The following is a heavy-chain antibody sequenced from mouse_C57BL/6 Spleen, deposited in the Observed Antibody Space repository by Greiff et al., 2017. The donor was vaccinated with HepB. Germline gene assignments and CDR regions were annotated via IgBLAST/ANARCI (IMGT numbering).Heavy chain of an antibody. CDR1: GFTFSNYW. Sequence: EVKLEESGGGLVQPGGSMKLSCVASGFTFSNYWMNWVRQSPEKGLEWVAQIRLKSDNYATHYAESVKGRFTISRDDSKSSVYLQMNNLRAEDTGIYYCTIYYDSSLYYWGQGTTLTVSS. CDR2: IRLKSDNYAT. V-gene: IGHV6-3*01. CDR3: TIYYDSSLYY. J-gene: IGHJ2*01. D-gene: IGHD2-4*01.